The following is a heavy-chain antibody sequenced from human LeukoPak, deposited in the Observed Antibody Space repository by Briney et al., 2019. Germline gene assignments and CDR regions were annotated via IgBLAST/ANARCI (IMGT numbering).Heavy chain of an antibody. J-gene: IGHJ4*02. CDR3: AKYLFLYGSSGYPRCPDY. D-gene: IGHD3-22*01. Sequence: GGSLRLSCAASGFTFSSYGIHWVRQAPGKGLEWVAVISYDGSKKDYGDSVKGRFSISRDGSKNTLYLQMNSLITEDTAVYYCAKYLFLYGSSGYPRCPDYWGQGTLVTVSS. V-gene: IGHV3-30*18. CDR2: ISYDGSKK. CDR1: GFTFSSYG.